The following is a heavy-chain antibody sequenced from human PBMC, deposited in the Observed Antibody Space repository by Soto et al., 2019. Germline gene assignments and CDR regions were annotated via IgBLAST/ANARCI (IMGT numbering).Heavy chain of an antibody. Sequence: QVQLVQSGAEVKKPGSSVKVSCKASGGTFSSYAISWVRQAPGQGLEWMGGIIPIFGTANYAQKFQGRVTITADESTSTAYMELSSLRSEDTAVYYCARTTSDGRGPYYYYYYGMDVWGQGTTVTVSS. J-gene: IGHJ6*02. D-gene: IGHD2-2*01. V-gene: IGHV1-69*01. CDR2: IIPIFGTA. CDR1: GGTFSSYA. CDR3: ARTTSDGRGPYYYYYYGMDV.